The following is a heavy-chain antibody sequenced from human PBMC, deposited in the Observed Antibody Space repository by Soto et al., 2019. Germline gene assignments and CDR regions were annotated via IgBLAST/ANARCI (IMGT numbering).Heavy chain of an antibody. D-gene: IGHD3-10*01. Sequence: VASVKVSCKVSGYTLTELSMHWVRQAPGKGLEWMGGFDPEDGETIYAQNLQGRVTMTADTSTSTAYMELRSLRSDDTAVYYCARTYYYALDAFDIWGKGTMVTVS. CDR1: GYTLTELS. J-gene: IGHJ3*02. CDR2: FDPEDGET. CDR3: ARTYYYALDAFDI. V-gene: IGHV1-24*01.